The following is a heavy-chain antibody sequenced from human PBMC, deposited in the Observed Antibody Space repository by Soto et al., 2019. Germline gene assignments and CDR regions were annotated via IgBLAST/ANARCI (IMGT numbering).Heavy chain of an antibody. CDR3: AKDGGYGYGFFDY. Sequence: QVQLVESGGGEVQPGRSLRLSCAASGFTFNTYGMHWVRQAPGKGLECVAVIAYDGTNTYYADSVKGRFTISRDNSKNTLYLQMNSLRADDTAVYYRAKDGGYGYGFFDYWGQGTLVTVSS. D-gene: IGHD5-18*01. V-gene: IGHV3-30*18. CDR2: IAYDGTNT. CDR1: GFTFNTYG. J-gene: IGHJ4*02.